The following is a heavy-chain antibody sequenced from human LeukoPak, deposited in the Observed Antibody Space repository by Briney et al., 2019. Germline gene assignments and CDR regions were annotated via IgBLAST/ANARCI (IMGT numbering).Heavy chain of an antibody. J-gene: IGHJ4*02. CDR1: GFTFSSYA. Sequence: RGSLRLSCAASGFTFSSYAMHWVRQAPGKGLEWVAVISYDGSNKYYADSVKGRFTISRDNSKNTLYLQMNSLRAEDTAVYYCAKDIKTYYYDSSRHTGFDYWGQGTLVTVSS. CDR2: ISYDGSNK. CDR3: AKDIKTYYYDSSRHTGFDY. D-gene: IGHD3-22*01. V-gene: IGHV3-30-3*01.